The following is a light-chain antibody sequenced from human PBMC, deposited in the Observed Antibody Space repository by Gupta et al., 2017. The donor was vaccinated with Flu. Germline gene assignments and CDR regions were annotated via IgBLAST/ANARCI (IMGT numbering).Light chain of an antibody. Sequence: QSALTQPASVSGSPGQSIAISCTGTNSDVGANNYVSWYQQHPGKAPKVMIYGVNNRPSGVSDRFSGSKSGNTASLTISGLQAEDEADYYCSSYRSSSTSFFFGTGTKVTVL. J-gene: IGLJ1*01. CDR1: NSDVGANNY. V-gene: IGLV2-14*01. CDR3: SSYRSSSTSFF. CDR2: GVN.